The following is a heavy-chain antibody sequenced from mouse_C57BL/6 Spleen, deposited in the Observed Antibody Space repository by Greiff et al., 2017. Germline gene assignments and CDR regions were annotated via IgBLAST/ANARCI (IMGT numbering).Heavy chain of an antibody. V-gene: IGHV1-19*01. CDR2: INPYNGGT. CDR3: ARSTVVAPLFDY. Sequence: VQLKESGPVLVKPGASVKMSCKASGYTFTDYYMNWVKQSHGKSLEWIGVINPYNGGTSYNQKFKGKATLTVDKSSSTAYMELNSLTSEDSAVYYCARSTVVAPLFDYWGQGTTLTVSS. J-gene: IGHJ2*01. D-gene: IGHD1-1*01. CDR1: GYTFTDYY.